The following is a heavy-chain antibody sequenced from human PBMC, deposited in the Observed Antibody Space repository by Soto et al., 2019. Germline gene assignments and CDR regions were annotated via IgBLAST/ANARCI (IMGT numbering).Heavy chain of an antibody. CDR3: ARYDSSDWYYLDY. J-gene: IGHJ4*02. V-gene: IGHV1-3*01. Sequence: SSVKPSCKASGYTFTSYAMHWVRQAPGQRLEWMGWINAGNGNTKYSQKFQGRVTITRDTSASTAYMELSSLRSEDTAVYYCARYDSSDWYYLDYCGQGTLVILSA. CDR2: INAGNGNT. D-gene: IGHD6-19*01. CDR1: GYTFTSYA.